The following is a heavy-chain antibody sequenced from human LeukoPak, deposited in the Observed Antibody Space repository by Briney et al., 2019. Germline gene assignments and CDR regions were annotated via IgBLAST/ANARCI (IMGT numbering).Heavy chain of an antibody. CDR3: ARARGGYQFDY. J-gene: IGHJ4*02. Sequence: SETLSLTCTVSGVSVSSGSYYWSWIRQPPGKGLEWIGYIYYSGSTNYNPSLKSRVTISVDTSKNQFSLKLSSVTAADTAVYYCARARGGYQFDYWGQGTLVTVSS. CDR2: IYYSGST. D-gene: IGHD3-16*01. CDR1: GVSVSSGSYY. V-gene: IGHV4-61*01.